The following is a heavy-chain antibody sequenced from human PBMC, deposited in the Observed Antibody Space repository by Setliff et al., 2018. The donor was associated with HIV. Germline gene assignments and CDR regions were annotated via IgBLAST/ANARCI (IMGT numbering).Heavy chain of an antibody. CDR2: IYYSGST. CDR1: GGSISSYY. V-gene: IGHV4-59*08. J-gene: IGHJ6*03. CDR3: ARHAPRNHDLAGVFYPYYMDV. Sequence: PSETLSLTCKVSGGSISSYYWSWIRQPPGKGLEWIGYIYYSGSTSYNPSLKSRVTISVDTSKTQFSLKLSSVTAADTAVYYCARHAPRNHDLAGVFYPYYMDVWGKGTTVTVSS. D-gene: IGHD1-1*01.